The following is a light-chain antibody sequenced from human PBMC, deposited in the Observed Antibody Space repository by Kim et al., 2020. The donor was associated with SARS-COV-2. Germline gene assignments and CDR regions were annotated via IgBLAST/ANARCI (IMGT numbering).Light chain of an antibody. Sequence: QSVLTQPASVSGSPGQAITISCTGSNSDIGYYNFVSWYQQHPGKVPKLIIYDVSRRPSGISTRFSGSKSGNTASLTISGLQAEDEAIYYCNSYTSGTTLIVFGGGTKLTVL. CDR2: DVS. CDR1: NSDIGYYNF. V-gene: IGLV2-14*03. J-gene: IGLJ2*01. CDR3: NSYTSGTTLIV.